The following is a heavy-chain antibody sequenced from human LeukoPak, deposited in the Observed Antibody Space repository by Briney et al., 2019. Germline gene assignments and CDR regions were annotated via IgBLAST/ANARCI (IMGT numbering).Heavy chain of an antibody. CDR1: GFTFSNYA. V-gene: IGHV3-23*01. Sequence: GGSLRLSCAAAGFTFSNYAMSWVRQAPGKGLEWVSAISGSGGSTYYADSVKGRFTISRDNSKNTLYLQMNSLRAEDTAVYYCAKTRGSGPFDYWGQGTLVTVSS. J-gene: IGHJ4*02. D-gene: IGHD3-10*01. CDR2: ISGSGGST. CDR3: AKTRGSGPFDY.